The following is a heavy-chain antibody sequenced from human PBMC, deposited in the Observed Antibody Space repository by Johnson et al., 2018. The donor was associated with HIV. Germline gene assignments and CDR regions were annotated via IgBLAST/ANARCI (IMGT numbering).Heavy chain of an antibody. Sequence: VQLVESGGGLVQPGGSLRLSCAASGFTFSSYDMHWVRQATGKGLEWVSAIGTAGDTYYPGSVKGRFTISRENVKNSLYLQMNSLRAGDTAVYYCARDPNARYYDILTGYYIYAFDIWGQGTMVTVSS. CDR2: IGTAGDT. V-gene: IGHV3-13*01. D-gene: IGHD3-9*01. CDR1: GFTFSSYD. CDR3: ARDPNARYYDILTGYYIYAFDI. J-gene: IGHJ3*02.